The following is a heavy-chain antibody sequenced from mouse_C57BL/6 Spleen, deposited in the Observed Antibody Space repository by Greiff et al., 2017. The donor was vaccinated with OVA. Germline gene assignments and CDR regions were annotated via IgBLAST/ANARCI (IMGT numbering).Heavy chain of an antibody. Sequence: EVQLQQSGPELVKPGASVKISCKASGYTFTDYYMNWVKQSHGKSLEWIGDINPNNGGTSYNQKFKGKATLTVDKSSSTAYMELRSLTSEDSAVYYCARSNYYGSSSGYFDVWGTGTTVTVSS. CDR2: INPNNGGT. D-gene: IGHD1-1*01. J-gene: IGHJ1*03. CDR3: ARSNYYGSSSGYFDV. CDR1: GYTFTDYY. V-gene: IGHV1-26*01.